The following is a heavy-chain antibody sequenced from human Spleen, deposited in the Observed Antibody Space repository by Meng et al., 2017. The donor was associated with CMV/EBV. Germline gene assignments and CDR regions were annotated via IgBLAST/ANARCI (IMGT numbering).Heavy chain of an antibody. D-gene: IGHD2-2*01. CDR1: GFSFSSFS. CDR3: ARESSSSHALDV. V-gene: IGHV3-21*06. CDR2: ISSSSSFI. Sequence: GESLKISCAASGFSFSSFSMNWVRQAPGKGLEWVSSISSSSSFIYYGDSVKGRLTISRDNAENSLYLQMNGLRAEDTAVYYCARESSSSHALDVWGQGTTVTVSS. J-gene: IGHJ6*02.